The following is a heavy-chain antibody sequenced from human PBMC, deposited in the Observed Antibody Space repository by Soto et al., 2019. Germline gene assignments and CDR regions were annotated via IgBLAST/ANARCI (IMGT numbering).Heavy chain of an antibody. CDR3: ARERSVVVVPAAIHGHGMDV. D-gene: IGHD2-2*01. CDR2: INPSGGST. Sequence: GASVKVSCKASGYTFSTYYMHWVRQAPGQGYEWMGIINPSGGSTTYAQKFQGRVTMTRDTSTTTVYMELSSLKSEDTAVYYCARERSVVVVPAAIHGHGMDVWGQGTTVTVSS. V-gene: IGHV1-46*01. CDR1: GYTFSTYY. J-gene: IGHJ6*02.